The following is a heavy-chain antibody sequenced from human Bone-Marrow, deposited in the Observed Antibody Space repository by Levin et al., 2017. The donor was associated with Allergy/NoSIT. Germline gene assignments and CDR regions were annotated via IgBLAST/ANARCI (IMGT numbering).Heavy chain of an antibody. Sequence: QTLSLTCSYSGFSLSSPGVGVGWVRQSPGKALEWLALIYWDEDKRYSPSLRSRLTISMDTSKNQVFLRMTNMDPVDTGTYYCTHSRPPLRTRHFDYWGQGALVNVSS. CDR2: IYWDEDK. J-gene: IGHJ4*02. V-gene: IGHV2-5*02. D-gene: IGHD4-17*01. CDR3: THSRPPLRTRHFDY. CDR1: GFSLSSPGVG.